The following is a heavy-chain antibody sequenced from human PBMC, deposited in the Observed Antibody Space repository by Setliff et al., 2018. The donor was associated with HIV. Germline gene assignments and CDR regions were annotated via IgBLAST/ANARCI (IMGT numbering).Heavy chain of an antibody. CDR1: GGSISSYY. Sequence: SETLSLTCTVSGGSISSYYWSWIRQPPGKGLEWIGYIFTSGSTNYNPSLKSRVTISVDTSKNQFSLKLSSVTAADTAVYYCARGLSFYDPGGFDYWGQGTLVTSPQ. V-gene: IGHV4-4*09. J-gene: IGHJ4*02. CDR2: IFTSGST. CDR3: ARGLSFYDPGGFDY. D-gene: IGHD3-22*01.